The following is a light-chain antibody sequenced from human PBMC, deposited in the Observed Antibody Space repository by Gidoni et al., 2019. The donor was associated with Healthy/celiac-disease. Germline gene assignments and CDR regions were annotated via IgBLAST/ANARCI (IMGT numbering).Light chain of an antibody. CDR1: QSASSY. Sequence: EIVLTHPPATLSLSPGERATLSCRASQSASSYLAWYQQKPGQAPRLLIYDASNRATGIPARFSGSGSGTDFTLTISSLEPEDVAVYYCQRRSNWHPLFTFXPXTKVDIK. CDR2: DAS. V-gene: IGKV3-11*01. J-gene: IGKJ3*01. CDR3: QRRSNWHPLFT.